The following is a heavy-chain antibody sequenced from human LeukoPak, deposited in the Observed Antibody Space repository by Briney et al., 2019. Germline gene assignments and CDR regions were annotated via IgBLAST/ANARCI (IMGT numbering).Heavy chain of an antibody. D-gene: IGHD3-22*01. CDR3: LAYYYDSSGYYWPDY. J-gene: IGHJ4*02. Sequence: SETLSLTCTVSGGSISSYYWSWIRQPPGKGLEWIGYIYYSGSTNYNPSLKSRVTISVDTSKNQFSLKLSSVTAADTAVYYCLAYYYDSSGYYWPDYWGQGTLVTVSS. CDR2: IYYSGST. CDR1: GGSISSYY. V-gene: IGHV4-59*01.